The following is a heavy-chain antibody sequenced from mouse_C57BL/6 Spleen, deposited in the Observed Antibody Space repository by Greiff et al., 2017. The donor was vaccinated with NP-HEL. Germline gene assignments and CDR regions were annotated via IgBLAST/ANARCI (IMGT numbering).Heavy chain of an antibody. CDR2: ISSGSSTI. D-gene: IGHD1-1*01. Sequence: EVKLVESGGGLVKPGGSLKLSCAASGFTFSDYGMHWVRQAPEKGLEWVAYISSGSSTIYYADTVKGRFTISRDNAKNTLFLQMTSLRSEDTAMYYCARPPTVGATDYAMDYWGQGTSVTVSS. CDR3: ARPPTVGATDYAMDY. V-gene: IGHV5-17*01. CDR1: GFTFSDYG. J-gene: IGHJ4*01.